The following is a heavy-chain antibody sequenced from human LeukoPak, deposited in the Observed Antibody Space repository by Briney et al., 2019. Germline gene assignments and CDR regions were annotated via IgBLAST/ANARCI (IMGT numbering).Heavy chain of an antibody. CDR3: ARGGWQEITY. V-gene: IGHV4-59*01. CDR1: GGTISSYY. Sequence: KPSETLSLTCTVSGGTISSYYWSWIRQPPGKGLEWIGYIYYSGNTNYNSSLKSRVTISVDTSKNQFSLKVRSVTAADTAVYYCARGGWQEITYWGRGTLVTVSS. J-gene: IGHJ4*02. D-gene: IGHD1-14*01. CDR2: IYYSGNT.